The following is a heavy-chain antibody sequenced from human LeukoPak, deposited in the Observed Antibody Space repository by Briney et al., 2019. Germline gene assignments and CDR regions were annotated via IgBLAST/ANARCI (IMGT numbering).Heavy chain of an antibody. J-gene: IGHJ4*02. Sequence: GGTLRLSCAASGFTFSSYGMSWVRQAPGKGLEWVSAISGSGGSTYYADSVKGRFTISRDNSKNTLYLQMNSLRAEDTAVYYCAKRSDYCSGGSCSYYFDYWGQGTLVTVSS. V-gene: IGHV3-23*01. CDR2: ISGSGGST. CDR3: AKRSDYCSGGSCSYYFDY. CDR1: GFTFSSYG. D-gene: IGHD2-15*01.